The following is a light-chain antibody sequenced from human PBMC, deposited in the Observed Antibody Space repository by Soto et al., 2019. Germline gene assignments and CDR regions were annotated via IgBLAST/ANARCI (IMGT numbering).Light chain of an antibody. CDR1: SNDVGAYDY. J-gene: IGLJ2*01. Sequence: QSALTQPASMSGSPGQSITISCTGTSNDVGAYDYVSWFRQHPGKAPKLIISDVSHRPSGVSNRFSGSKSGNTASLTISGLQAEDEADYYCTSYTGSSTVLFGGGTKVTVL. CDR3: TSYTGSSTVL. V-gene: IGLV2-14*01. CDR2: DVS.